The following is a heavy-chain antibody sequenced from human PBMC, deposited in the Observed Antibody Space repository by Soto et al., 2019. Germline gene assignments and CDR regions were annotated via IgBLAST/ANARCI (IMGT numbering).Heavy chain of an antibody. V-gene: IGHV3-48*01. J-gene: IGHJ4*02. Sequence: EVQLVESGGGLVQPGGSLRLSCAASGFTFSSYSMNWVRQAPGKGLEWVSYIISSSSTIYYADSVKGRFTISRDNAKNSLYLKRTGLRAEDTVVYYWAREGGGGGSYSGDFDYWGQGTLVTVSS. CDR2: IISSSSTI. CDR1: GFTFSSYS. D-gene: IGHD1-26*01. CDR3: AREGGGGGSYSGDFDY.